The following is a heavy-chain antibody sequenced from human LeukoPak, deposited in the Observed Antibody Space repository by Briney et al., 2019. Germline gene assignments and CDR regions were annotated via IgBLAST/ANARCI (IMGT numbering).Heavy chain of an antibody. CDR3: ATAARYYYGSGRYAFDI. CDR1: GYTLTELS. V-gene: IGHV1-24*01. J-gene: IGHJ3*02. CDR2: FDPEDGET. D-gene: IGHD3-10*01. Sequence: ASVKVSCKVSGYTLTELSMHWVRQAPGEGLEWMGGFDPEDGETIYAQKFQGRVTMTEDTSTDTAYMELSSLRSEDTAVYYCATAARYYYGSGRYAFDIWGQGTMVTVSS.